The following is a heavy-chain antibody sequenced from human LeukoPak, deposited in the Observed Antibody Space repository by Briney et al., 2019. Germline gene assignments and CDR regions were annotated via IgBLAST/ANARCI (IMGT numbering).Heavy chain of an antibody. CDR1: GYTFTNFD. Sequence: GASVKVSCKASGYTFTNFDINWVRQAPGQGLEWMGWVNPVTGNAGSAQKFQGRVTLIRDTSISTAYMELSSLTSDDTAFYYCARAPMGTAAFYWGQGTLVTVSS. J-gene: IGHJ4*02. D-gene: IGHD2-2*01. V-gene: IGHV1-8*01. CDR3: ARAPMGTAAFY. CDR2: VNPVTGNA.